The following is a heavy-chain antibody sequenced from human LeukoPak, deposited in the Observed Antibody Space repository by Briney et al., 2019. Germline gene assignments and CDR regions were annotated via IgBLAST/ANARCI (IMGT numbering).Heavy chain of an antibody. J-gene: IGHJ4*02. CDR3: ARLHCSSTSCYTAGAIFDY. V-gene: IGHV3-48*04. CDR1: GFTFGIYG. CDR2: ISSSGSTI. Sequence: QPGRSLRLSCAASGFTFGIYGMHWVRQAPGKGLEWVSYISSSGSTIYYADSVKGRFTISRDNAKNSLYLQMNSLRAEDTAVYYCARLHCSSTSCYTAGAIFDYWGQGTLVTVSS. D-gene: IGHD2-2*02.